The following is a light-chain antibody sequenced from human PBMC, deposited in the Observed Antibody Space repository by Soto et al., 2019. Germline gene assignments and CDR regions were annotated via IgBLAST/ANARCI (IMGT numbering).Light chain of an antibody. J-gene: IGKJ1*01. CDR2: KAS. V-gene: IGKV1-39*01. CDR3: QQNYSAPWK. CDR1: QSISST. Sequence: DIQMTQSPSSLSASVGDRVTLTCRASQSISSTLNWYQQKPGNAPKLLIYKASTLKSGVPSRFSGSGSGTDFTLTITSLQPEDFATYYCQQNYSAPWKFGQGTKVDI.